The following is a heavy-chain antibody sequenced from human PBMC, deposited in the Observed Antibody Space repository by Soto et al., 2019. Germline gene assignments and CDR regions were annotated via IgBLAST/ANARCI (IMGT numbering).Heavy chain of an antibody. J-gene: IGHJ3*02. D-gene: IGHD4-17*01. CDR3: ARDHRRDDYGDYFLAFDI. Sequence: EVQLVESGGGLVQPGGSLRLSCAASGFTFSSYAMHWVRQAPGKGLEYVSAISSNGGSTYYANSVKGRFTISRDNSKNTLYLQMGSLRAEDMAVYYCARDHRRDDYGDYFLAFDIWGQGTMVTVSS. V-gene: IGHV3-64*01. CDR2: ISSNGGST. CDR1: GFTFSSYA.